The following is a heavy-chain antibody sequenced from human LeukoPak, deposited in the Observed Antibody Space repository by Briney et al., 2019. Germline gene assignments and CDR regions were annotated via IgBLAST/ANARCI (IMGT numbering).Heavy chain of an antibody. CDR2: IYYTGRT. D-gene: IGHD3-9*01. CDR1: GGSISSYY. J-gene: IGHJ4*02. Sequence: PSETLSPTCTVSGGSISSYYWGWMRQPPGKGLEWIGYIYYTGRTSYNPSLKSRITISVDTSKNQFSLNLNSVTAADTAVYYCARYHNTGLDYWGQGSLVTVSS. CDR3: ARYHNTGLDY. V-gene: IGHV4-59*01.